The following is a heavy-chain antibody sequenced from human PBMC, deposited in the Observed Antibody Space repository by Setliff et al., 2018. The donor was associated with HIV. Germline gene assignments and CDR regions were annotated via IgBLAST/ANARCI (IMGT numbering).Heavy chain of an antibody. D-gene: IGHD6-19*01. CDR3: ARIDVAVVGDDTFDV. CDR2: ISHDGSNQ. CDR1: GFTFTTYN. J-gene: IGHJ3*01. V-gene: IGHV3-30-3*01. Sequence: GGSLRLSCAASGFTFTTYNMHWVRQAPGKGLEWVAMISHDGSNQYYADSVKGRLTISRDNSKNTLSLQMNSLRAEDTALYYCARIDVAVVGDDTFDVWGQGTMVTVSS.